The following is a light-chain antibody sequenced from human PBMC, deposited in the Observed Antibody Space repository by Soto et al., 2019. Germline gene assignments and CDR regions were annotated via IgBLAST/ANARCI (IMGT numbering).Light chain of an antibody. Sequence: QSVLTHPPSVSGAPGQRVTISCTGSSSNIGAHYDVHWYQQLPGTAPKLLIYGNSNRPSGVPDRFSGSKSGTSASLAITGLQAEDEGDYFCQSYGTSLSGLYVFGTGTKVTLL. J-gene: IGLJ1*01. CDR3: QSYGTSLSGLYV. CDR1: SSNIGAHYD. V-gene: IGLV1-40*01. CDR2: GNS.